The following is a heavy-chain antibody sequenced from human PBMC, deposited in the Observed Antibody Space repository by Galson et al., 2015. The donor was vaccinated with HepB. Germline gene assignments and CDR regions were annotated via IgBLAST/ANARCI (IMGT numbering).Heavy chain of an antibody. CDR2: ISYDAGNK. D-gene: IGHD1-26*01. J-gene: IGHJ4*02. CDR1: GFTFTSYV. CDR3: ARGRGSYQLQGYFDH. V-gene: IGHV3-30*04. Sequence: SLRLSCAASGFTFTSYVMHWVRQAPGKGLEWVAVISYDAGNKYYTDSVKGRFTISRDNSENTLFLQMNSLRAEDTAVYYCARGRGSYQLQGYFDHWGQGTLVTVSS.